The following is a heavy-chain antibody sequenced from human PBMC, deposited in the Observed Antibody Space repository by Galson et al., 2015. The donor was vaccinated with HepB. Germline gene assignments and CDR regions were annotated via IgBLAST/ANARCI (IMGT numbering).Heavy chain of an antibody. D-gene: IGHD3-3*01. CDR2: ISSSGTV. Sequence: SLRLSCAASGFFFSDYNMNWVRQAPGKGLEWVSSISSSGTVYYAASLKGRSTISRDNAKNSLDLQVNSLRDEETAVYYCARDLFAVSPPPTNYMDVWGTGTTVTVSS. J-gene: IGHJ6*03. CDR1: GFFFSDYN. V-gene: IGHV3-69-1*01. CDR3: ARDLFAVSPPPTNYMDV.